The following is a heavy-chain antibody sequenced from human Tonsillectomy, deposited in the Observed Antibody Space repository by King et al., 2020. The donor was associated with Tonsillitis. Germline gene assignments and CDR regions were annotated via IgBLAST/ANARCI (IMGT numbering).Heavy chain of an antibody. J-gene: IGHJ4*02. V-gene: IGHV4-59*01. CDR1: GGSISSYY. Sequence: QLQESGPGLVKPSETLSLTCTVSGGSISSYYWSWIRQPPGKGLEWIGYIYYSGSTNYNPSLKSRVTISVDTSKNQFSLKLSSVTAADTAVYYCARSLRAVKMVPLGYWGQGTLVTVSS. CDR3: ARSLRAVKMVPLGY. D-gene: IGHD3-10*01. CDR2: IYYSGST.